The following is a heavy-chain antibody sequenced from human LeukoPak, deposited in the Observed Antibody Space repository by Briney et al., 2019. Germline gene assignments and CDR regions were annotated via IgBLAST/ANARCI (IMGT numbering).Heavy chain of an antibody. V-gene: IGHV1-3*01. J-gene: IGHJ4*02. CDR2: INAGNGNT. D-gene: IGHD6-19*01. CDR1: GYTFTSYA. Sequence: GASVKVSCKASGYTFTSYAMHWVRQAPGQRLEWMGWINAGNGNTKYSQKFQGRVTITRGTSASTAYMELSSLRSEDTAVYYCARDRRGSGGTLYYFDYWGQGTLVTVSS. CDR3: ARDRRGSGGTLYYFDY.